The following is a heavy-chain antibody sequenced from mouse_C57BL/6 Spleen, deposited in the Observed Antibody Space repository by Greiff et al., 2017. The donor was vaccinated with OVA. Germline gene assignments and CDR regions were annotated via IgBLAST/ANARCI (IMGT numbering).Heavy chain of an antibody. J-gene: IGHJ2*01. V-gene: IGHV1-82*01. CDR2: IYPGDGDT. D-gene: IGHD1-1*01. CDR3: ARSVTTVGLSDFDY. CDR1: GYAFSSSW. Sequence: VQLQQSGPELVKPGASVKISCKASGYAFSSSWMNWVKQRPGKGLEWIGRIYPGDGDTNYNGKFKGKATLTADKSSSTAYMQLSSLTSEDSAVYFCARSVTTVGLSDFDYWGQGTTLTVSA.